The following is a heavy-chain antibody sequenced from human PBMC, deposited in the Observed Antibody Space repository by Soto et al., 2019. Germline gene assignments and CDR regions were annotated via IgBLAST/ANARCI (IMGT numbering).Heavy chain of an antibody. D-gene: IGHD3-3*01. V-gene: IGHV1-2*02. CDR1: GYPVTAYY. CDR2: INPATGAA. CDR3: ARGGGVGVAGSAAFDM. Sequence: QLHLVQSGAVVKKPGASVTVSCSASGYPVTAYYMHWVRQAPGRGLEWMGGINPATGAAKYTQTCQGRVTMPRDTSTGTVFMELSGLTSEDTAVFYWARGGGVGVAGSAAFDMWGQGTLVTVSS. J-gene: IGHJ3*02.